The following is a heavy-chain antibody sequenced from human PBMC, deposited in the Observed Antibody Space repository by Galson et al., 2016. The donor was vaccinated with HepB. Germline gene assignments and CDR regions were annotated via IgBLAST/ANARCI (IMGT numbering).Heavy chain of an antibody. Sequence: SLRLSCAATGFTFSKAWMSWVRQAPGKGLEWVGRIKSKADGETIDAAAPVKGRFIFSRDDSKNTLYLQMNSLTIEDTAVYYCTTDDYYEGSTYYPGFDSWGQGTLVTVSS. D-gene: IGHD3-22*01. CDR1: GFTFSKAW. J-gene: IGHJ4*02. CDR3: TTDDYYEGSTYYPGFDS. CDR2: IKSKADGETI. V-gene: IGHV3-15*01.